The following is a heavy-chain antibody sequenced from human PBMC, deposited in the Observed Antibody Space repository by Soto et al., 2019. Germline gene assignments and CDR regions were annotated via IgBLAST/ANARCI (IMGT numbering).Heavy chain of an antibody. V-gene: IGHV4-59*08. J-gene: IGHJ6*02. CDR2: IYYSGST. CDR3: ARQAYYYYGMDV. Sequence: QVQLQESGPGLVKPSETLSLTCTVSGGSISSNYWSWIRQPPGKGLEWIGYIYYSGSTNYNPSLKSRVTTSVDTSKNQFSLKLSSVTAADTAVYYCARQAYYYYGMDVWGQGTTVTVSS. CDR1: GGSISSNY.